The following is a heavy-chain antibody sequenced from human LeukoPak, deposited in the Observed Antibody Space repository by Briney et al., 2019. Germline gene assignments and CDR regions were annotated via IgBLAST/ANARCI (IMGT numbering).Heavy chain of an antibody. J-gene: IGHJ4*02. V-gene: IGHV3-48*03. CDR3: ARGYYYGSGSYSLVFDY. CDR1: GSTFSSSE. Sequence: GGSLRLSCGASGSTFSSSEMHWVRQAPGKGLEWVASINSATTIYYADSVKGRFTISRDNTKNSVYLQMSSLRAEDTAVYYCARGYYYGSGSYSLVFDYWGQGILVTVSS. CDR2: INSATTI. D-gene: IGHD3-10*01.